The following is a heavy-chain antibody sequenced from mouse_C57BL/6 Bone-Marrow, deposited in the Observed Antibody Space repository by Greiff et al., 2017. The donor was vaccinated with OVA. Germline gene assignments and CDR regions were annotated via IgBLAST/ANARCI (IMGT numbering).Heavy chain of an antibody. D-gene: IGHD1-1*01. Sequence: EVKLMESGEGLVKPGGSLKLSCAASGFTFSSYAMSWVRQTPEKRLEWVAYISSGGDYIYYADTVKGRFTISRDNARNTLYLQMSSLKSEDTAMYYCTRGYYGSSYSPAWFAYWGQGTLVTVSA. CDR3: TRGYYGSSYSPAWFAY. V-gene: IGHV5-9-1*02. CDR2: ISSGGDYI. J-gene: IGHJ3*01. CDR1: GFTFSSYA.